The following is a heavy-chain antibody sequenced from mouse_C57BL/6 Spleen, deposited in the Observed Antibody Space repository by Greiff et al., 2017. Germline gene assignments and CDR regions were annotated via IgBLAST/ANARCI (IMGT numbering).Heavy chain of an antibody. CDR2: IHPNSGST. D-gene: IGHD2-2*01. V-gene: IGHV1-64*01. CDR3: AIYGYDEDY. CDR1: GYTFTSYW. Sequence: QVQLQQPGAELVKPGASVKLSCKASGYTFTSYWMHWVKQRPGQGLEWIGMIHPNSGSTNYNEKIKSKATLTVDKSSSTAYMQLSSLTSEDSAVYYCAIYGYDEDYWGQGTTLTVSS. J-gene: IGHJ2*01.